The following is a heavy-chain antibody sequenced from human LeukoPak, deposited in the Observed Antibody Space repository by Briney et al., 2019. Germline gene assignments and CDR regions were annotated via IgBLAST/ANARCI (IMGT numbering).Heavy chain of an antibody. CDR3: ARDRETGIAAAGRWFDP. D-gene: IGHD6-13*01. V-gene: IGHV4-59*01. CDR1: GGSISSYY. CDR2: IYYSGST. Sequence: PSETLSLTFTVSGGSISSYYWSWIRQPPGKGLEWIGYIYYSGSTNYNPSLKSRVTTSVDTSKNQFSLKLSSVTAADTAVYYCARDRETGIAAAGRWFDPWGQGTLVTVSS. J-gene: IGHJ5*02.